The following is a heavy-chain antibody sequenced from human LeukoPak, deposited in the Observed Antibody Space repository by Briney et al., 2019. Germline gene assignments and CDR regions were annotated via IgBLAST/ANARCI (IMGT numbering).Heavy chain of an antibody. V-gene: IGHV3-66*02. Sequence: GGSLRLFCAASGFSFSSNYMNWVPQAPGKGLEGVSDIYTGGNTYYSDSVKGRFTISRDNSKNTLYLQMNSLRAEDTAVYYCARDKLGSGYSSDFDYWGQGTLVTVSS. J-gene: IGHJ4*02. CDR2: IYTGGNT. CDR3: ARDKLGSGYSSDFDY. D-gene: IGHD6-19*01. CDR1: GFSFSSNY.